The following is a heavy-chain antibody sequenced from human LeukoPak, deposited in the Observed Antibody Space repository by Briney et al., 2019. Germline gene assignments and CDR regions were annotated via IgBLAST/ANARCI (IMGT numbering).Heavy chain of an antibody. Sequence: GGCLRLSCAASGVTFSSYAMSWGRQAPGKGVEWVSAISGSGGSTYYADSVTGRFTISRDNSKNTLYLQMNSLRAEDTAVYYCAKDNAAIQVYWGQGTLVTVSS. J-gene: IGHJ4*02. V-gene: IGHV3-23*01. D-gene: IGHD2-2*01. CDR1: GVTFSSYA. CDR2: ISGSGGST. CDR3: AKDNAAIQVY.